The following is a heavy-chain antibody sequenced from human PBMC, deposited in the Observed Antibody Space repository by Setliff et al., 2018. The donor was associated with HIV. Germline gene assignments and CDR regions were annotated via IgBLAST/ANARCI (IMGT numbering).Heavy chain of an antibody. J-gene: IGHJ4*02. V-gene: IGHV1-18*01. Sequence: GASVKVSCKASGYTLRRHGISWVRQAPGQGLEWMGWISAYNGNTNYAQKFRGRVTLTTDTSTSTACMELRSLRSDDTAVYYCARVNDILLGYWVGYFDYWGQGTLVTVS. CDR3: ARVNDILLGYWVGYFDY. CDR1: GYTLRRHG. D-gene: IGHD2-8*01. CDR2: ISAYNGNT.